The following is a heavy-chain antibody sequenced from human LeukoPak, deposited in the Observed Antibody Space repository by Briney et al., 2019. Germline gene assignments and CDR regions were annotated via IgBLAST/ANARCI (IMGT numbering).Heavy chain of an antibody. CDR2: IYYSGST. Sequence: PSETLSLTCTVSGGSISSYYWSWIRQPPGKGLEWIGYIYYSGSTNYNPSLKSRVTISVDTSKNQFSLKLSSVTAADTAVYYCAKTAAVTPGFFDYWGQGTLVTASS. J-gene: IGHJ4*02. CDR3: AKTAAVTPGFFDY. D-gene: IGHD4-23*01. CDR1: GGSISSYY. V-gene: IGHV4-59*12.